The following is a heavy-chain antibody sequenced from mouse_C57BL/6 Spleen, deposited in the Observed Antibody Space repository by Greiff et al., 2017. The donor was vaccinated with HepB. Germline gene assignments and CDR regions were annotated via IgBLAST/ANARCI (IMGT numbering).Heavy chain of an antibody. CDR3: TREGDYYGSRPMDY. D-gene: IGHD1-1*01. J-gene: IGHJ4*01. V-gene: IGHV5-9-1*02. CDR1: GFTFSSYA. Sequence: EVQRVESGEGLVKPGGSLKLSCAASGFTFSSYAMSWVRQTPEKRLEWVAYISSGGDYIYYADTVKGRFTISRDNARNTLYLQMSSLKSEDTAMYYCTREGDYYGSRPMDYWGQGTSVTVSS. CDR2: ISSGGDYI.